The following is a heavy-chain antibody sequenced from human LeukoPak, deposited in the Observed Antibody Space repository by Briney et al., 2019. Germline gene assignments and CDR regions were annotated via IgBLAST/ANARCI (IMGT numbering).Heavy chain of an antibody. Sequence: GGSLRPSCAASGFTFSDYYMSWIRQAPGKGLEWVSYISSSGSTIYYADSVKGRFTISRDNAKNSLYLQMNSLRAEDTAVYYCARVRLLGYCSSTSCHGYYFDYWGQGTLVTVSS. V-gene: IGHV3-11*01. J-gene: IGHJ4*02. CDR2: ISSSGSTI. CDR3: ARVRLLGYCSSTSCHGYYFDY. D-gene: IGHD2-2*01. CDR1: GFTFSDYY.